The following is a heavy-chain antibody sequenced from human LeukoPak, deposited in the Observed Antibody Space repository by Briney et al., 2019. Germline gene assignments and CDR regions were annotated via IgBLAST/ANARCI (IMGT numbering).Heavy chain of an antibody. V-gene: IGHV3-7*03. Sequence: GGSLRLSCVASGFTFSDYWMSWVRQAPGMGLEWVANIETDGDQKNYVDSVKGRFTISRDNARNSLYLQMRSLTSDDTAVYYCARWGPSPSDYWGQGTLVTVSS. CDR1: GFTFSDYW. J-gene: IGHJ4*02. CDR3: ARWGPSPSDY. D-gene: IGHD3-16*01. CDR2: IETDGDQK.